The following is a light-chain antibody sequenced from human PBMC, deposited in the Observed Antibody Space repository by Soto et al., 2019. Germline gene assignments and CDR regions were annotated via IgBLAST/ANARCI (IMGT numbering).Light chain of an antibody. CDR2: EVT. CDR3: SSFAGSNNYV. J-gene: IGLJ1*01. Sequence: QSVLTQPASVSGSPGQSITISCTETSSDVGNDLRVSWYQQLPGKAPQLVIYEVTKRPSGVPDRFSGSKSGNTASLTVSGLQAEDEAEYYCSSFAGSNNYVFGTGTKVTVL. V-gene: IGLV2-8*01. CDR1: SSDVGNDLR.